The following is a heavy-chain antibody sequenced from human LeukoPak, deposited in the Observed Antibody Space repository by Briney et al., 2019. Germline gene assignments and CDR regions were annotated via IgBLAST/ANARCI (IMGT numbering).Heavy chain of an antibody. D-gene: IGHD3-10*01. J-gene: IGHJ4*02. Sequence: ASVKVSCKASGYTFTSYGISWVRQAPGQGLEWMGWISGYNGNTNYAQKLQGRVTMTTDTSTSTAYMELRSLRSDDTAVYYCARNPSRMVRGVTDYWGQGTLVTVSS. CDR3: ARNPSRMVRGVTDY. CDR2: ISGYNGNT. V-gene: IGHV1-18*01. CDR1: GYTFTSYG.